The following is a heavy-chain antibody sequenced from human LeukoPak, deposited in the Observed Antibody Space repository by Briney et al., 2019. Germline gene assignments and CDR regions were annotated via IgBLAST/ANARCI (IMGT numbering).Heavy chain of an antibody. V-gene: IGHV4-4*02. J-gene: IGHJ5*02. CDR1: GGSLSSSNW. CDR3: ARLMIHRVAGYYGSGSYWSDP. CDR2: IYHSGST. D-gene: IGHD3-10*01. Sequence: SETLSLTCAVSGGSLSSSNWWSWVRQPPGKGLEWIGEIYHSGSTNYNPSLKSRVTISVDKSKNQFSLKLSSVTAADTAVYYCARLMIHRVAGYYGSGSYWSDPWGQGTLVTVSS.